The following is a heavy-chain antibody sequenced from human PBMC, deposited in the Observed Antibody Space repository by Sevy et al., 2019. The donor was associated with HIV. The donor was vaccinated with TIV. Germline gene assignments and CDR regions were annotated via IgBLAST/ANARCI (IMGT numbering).Heavy chain of an antibody. CDR2: INGDGSST. V-gene: IGHV3-74*01. J-gene: IGHJ3*02. CDR1: GFTFSSYW. D-gene: IGHD6-19*01. CDR3: ARWRAVAGSPDAFDI. Sequence: GGSLRLSCAASGFTFSSYWMHWVRQAPGKGLMWVSRINGDGSSTSYADSVKGRFTISRDNAKNTLYLQMNSLRAEDTAVYYCARWRAVAGSPDAFDIWGHGTMVTVSS.